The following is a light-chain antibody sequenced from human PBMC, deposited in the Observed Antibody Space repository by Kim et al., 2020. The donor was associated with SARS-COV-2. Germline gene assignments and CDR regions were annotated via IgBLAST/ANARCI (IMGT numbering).Light chain of an antibody. CDR1: SSDVGGYNY. CDR3: SSYAGSNKV. CDR2: EVS. J-gene: IGLJ3*02. V-gene: IGLV2-8*01. Sequence: QSALTQPSSASGSPGQSVTIYCTGTSSDVGGYNYVSWYKQHPGKAPKLMIYEVSKRPSGVPDRFSGSKSGNTASLTVSGRQAEDEADYYCSSYAGSNKVFGGGTKLTVL.